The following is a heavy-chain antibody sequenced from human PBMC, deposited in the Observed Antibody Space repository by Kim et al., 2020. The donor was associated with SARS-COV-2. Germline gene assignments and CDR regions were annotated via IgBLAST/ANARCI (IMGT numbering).Heavy chain of an antibody. V-gene: IGHV3-30*18. CDR2: ISYDGSNK. J-gene: IGHJ6*02. CDR3: AKDFRDNGMDV. CDR1: GFTFSSYG. Sequence: GGSLRLSCAASGFTFSSYGMHWVRQAPGKGLEWVAVISYDGSNKYYADSVKGRFTISRDNSKNTLYLQMNSLRAEDTAVYYCAKDFRDNGMDVWGQGTTVTVSS.